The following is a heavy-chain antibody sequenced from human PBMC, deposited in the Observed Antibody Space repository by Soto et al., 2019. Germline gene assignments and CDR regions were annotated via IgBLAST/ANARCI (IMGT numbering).Heavy chain of an antibody. V-gene: IGHV3-53*01. Sequence: EVQLVESGGGLTQPGGSLRLSFVVSGFIVSRSHMMWVRQAPGKGLEGVSVIYNHCQINYVDPVKGRFTIARDNSKNTIYLQMNSLKVEDTAVYYCVRVTGAERHWGQGALVTVSS. CDR2: IYNHCQI. D-gene: IGHD7-27*01. CDR3: VRVTGAERH. J-gene: IGHJ4*02. CDR1: GFIVSRSH.